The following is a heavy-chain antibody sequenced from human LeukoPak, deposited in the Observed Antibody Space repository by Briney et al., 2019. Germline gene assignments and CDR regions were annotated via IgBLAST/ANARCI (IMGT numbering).Heavy chain of an antibody. J-gene: IGHJ5*02. CDR2: INHSGST. Sequence: PSETLSLTCAVYGGSFSGYYWSWIRQAPGKGLEWIGEINHSGSTNYNASLKSRVTTSVDTSKNQFSLRLSSVTAADTAVYYCAPRGDIEHSYGYGKWFDPWGQGTRVTVSS. D-gene: IGHD5-18*01. V-gene: IGHV4-34*01. CDR3: APRGDIEHSYGYGKWFDP. CDR1: GGSFSGYY.